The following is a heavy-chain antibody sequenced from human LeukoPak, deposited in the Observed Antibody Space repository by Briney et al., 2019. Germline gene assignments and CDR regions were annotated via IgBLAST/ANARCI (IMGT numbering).Heavy chain of an antibody. CDR3: AKDSFSHCSSTSCYTFNWFDP. D-gene: IGHD2-2*02. CDR1: GFTFSSYG. CDR2: IRYDGSNK. V-gene: IGHV3-30*02. J-gene: IGHJ5*02. Sequence: PGGSLRLSCAASGFTFSSYGMHWVRQAPGKGLEWVAFIRYDGSNKYYADSVKGRFTISRDNSKNTLYLQMHSLRAEDTAVYYCAKDSFSHCSSTSCYTFNWFDPWGQGTLVTVSS.